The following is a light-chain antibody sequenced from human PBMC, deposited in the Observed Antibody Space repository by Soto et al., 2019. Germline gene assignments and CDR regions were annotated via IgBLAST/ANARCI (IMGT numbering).Light chain of an antibody. V-gene: IGKV2-24*01. CDR2: KVS. CDR3: MQATQSSWT. Sequence: DVVITQSPLSLPVTLGQPASISCSSSQSLVHNDGNTYLSWFQQRPGQPPRLLIYKVSDRFSGVPDRFSGSGAGTDFTLTISRVEAEDVGVYYCMQATQSSWTFGQGTKVDIK. CDR1: QSLVHNDGNTY. J-gene: IGKJ1*01.